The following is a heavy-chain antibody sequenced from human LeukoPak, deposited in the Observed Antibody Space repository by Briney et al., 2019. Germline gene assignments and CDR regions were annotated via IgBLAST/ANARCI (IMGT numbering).Heavy chain of an antibody. CDR3: VTGYYEPFDN. CDR2: ISDTGKT. V-gene: IGHV4-59*01. J-gene: IGHJ4*02. CDR1: GASLSDYY. Sequence: PSETLSLTCNVSGASLSDYYLGWIRQSPAKGLEWLGYISDTGKTDYNPSLNSRGTLSLDTSKNQFSLRLASVTAADTAVYYCVTGYYEPFDNWGQGTLVTVSS. D-gene: IGHD3-3*01.